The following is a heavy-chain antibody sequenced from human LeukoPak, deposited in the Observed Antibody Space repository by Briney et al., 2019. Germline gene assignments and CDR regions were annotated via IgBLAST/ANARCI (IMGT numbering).Heavy chain of an antibody. V-gene: IGHV4-39*07. CDR2: IYYSGSA. D-gene: IGHD5-24*01. CDR1: GGSISSSSYY. CDR3: ARGSRFYYYMDV. Sequence: SETLSLTCTVSGGSISSSSYYWGWIRQPPGKGLEWIGSIYYSGSAYYNPSLKSRAIISVDTSKDQFSLELSSVTAADTAVYYCARGSRFYYYMDVWDKGTTVTVSS. J-gene: IGHJ6*03.